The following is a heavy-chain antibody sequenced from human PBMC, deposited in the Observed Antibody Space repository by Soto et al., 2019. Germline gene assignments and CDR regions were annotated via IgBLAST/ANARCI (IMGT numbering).Heavy chain of an antibody. Sequence: QVQLVQSGAEVKKPGASVKVSCKASGYTFTGYYMHWVRQAPGQGLEWMGWINPNSGGTNYAQKFQGRVTMTRDTSISTAYMELSRLRSDDTAVYYCARSQVAGINYYYYSGMDVWGQGTTVTVSS. CDR1: GYTFTGYY. J-gene: IGHJ6*02. V-gene: IGHV1-2*02. CDR3: ARSQVAGINYYYYSGMDV. D-gene: IGHD6-19*01. CDR2: INPNSGGT.